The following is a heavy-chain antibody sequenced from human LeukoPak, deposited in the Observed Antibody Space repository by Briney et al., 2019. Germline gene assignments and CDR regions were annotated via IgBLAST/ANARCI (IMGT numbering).Heavy chain of an antibody. V-gene: IGHV4-30-4*01. CDR3: ARVVAATPVGRRYFDY. J-gene: IGHJ4*02. Sequence: SETLSLTCTVSGGSISSGDYYWSWIRQPPGKGLEWIGYIYYSGSTYYNPSLKSRVIISVDTSKNQFSLKLSSVTAADTAVYYCARVVAATPVGRRYFDYWGQGTLVTVSS. CDR2: IYYSGST. D-gene: IGHD2-15*01. CDR1: GGSISSGDYY.